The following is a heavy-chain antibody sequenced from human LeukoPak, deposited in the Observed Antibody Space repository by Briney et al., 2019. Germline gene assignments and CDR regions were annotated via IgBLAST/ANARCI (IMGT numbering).Heavy chain of an antibody. CDR2: ISGSGGST. D-gene: IGHD5-18*01. V-gene: IGHV3-23*01. CDR1: GFTFSSYA. CDR3: AKDLDVDTAMVFDY. Sequence: LPGGSLRLSCAASGFTFSSYAMSWVRQAPGKGLEWVSAISGSGGSTYYADSVKGRFTISRDNSKSTLYLQMNSLRAEDTAVYYCAKDLDVDTAMVFDYWGQGTLVTVSS. J-gene: IGHJ4*02.